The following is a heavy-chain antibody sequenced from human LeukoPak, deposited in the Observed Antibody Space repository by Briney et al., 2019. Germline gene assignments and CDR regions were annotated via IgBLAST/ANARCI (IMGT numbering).Heavy chain of an antibody. J-gene: IGHJ4*02. D-gene: IGHD1-26*01. V-gene: IGHV3-30-3*01. CDR1: GFTFSSYA. Sequence: GGSLRLSCAASGFTFSSYAMHWVRQAPGKGLEWEAVISYDGSNKYYADSVKGRFTISRDNSKNTLYLQMNSPRAEDTAVYYCARVGSGSYYYFDYWGQGTLVTVSS. CDR3: ARVGSGSYYYFDY. CDR2: ISYDGSNK.